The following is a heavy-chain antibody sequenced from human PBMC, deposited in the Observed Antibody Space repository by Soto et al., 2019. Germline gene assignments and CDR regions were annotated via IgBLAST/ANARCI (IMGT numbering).Heavy chain of an antibody. D-gene: IGHD4-4*01. V-gene: IGHV1-18*04. Sequence: QVQLEQSGAEVKKPGASVTVSCKASGYTFTSYGISWVRQAPGQGLEWMGWISAYNGNTYYAQKLQGRVTMTTIPSASIADMELRSLRSDDTAVYYCAREHHYSWSSNAMDGWGQGTTVTVSS. J-gene: IGHJ6*02. CDR3: AREHHYSWSSNAMDG. CDR2: ISAYNGNT. CDR1: GYTFTSYG.